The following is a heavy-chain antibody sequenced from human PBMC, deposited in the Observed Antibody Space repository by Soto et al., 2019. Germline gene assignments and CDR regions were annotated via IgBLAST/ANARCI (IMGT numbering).Heavy chain of an antibody. V-gene: IGHV3-30-3*01. CDR1: GFTFSSYA. CDR3: ARDAPQITTFGVVKVFWYYGMDV. D-gene: IGHD3-3*01. CDR2: ISYDGSNK. J-gene: IGHJ6*02. Sequence: GGSLRLSCAASGFTFSSYAMHWVRQAPGKGLEWVAVISYDGSNKYYADSVKGRFTISRDNSKNTLYLQMNSLRAEDTAVYYCARDAPQITTFGVVKVFWYYGMDVWGQGTTVTVSS.